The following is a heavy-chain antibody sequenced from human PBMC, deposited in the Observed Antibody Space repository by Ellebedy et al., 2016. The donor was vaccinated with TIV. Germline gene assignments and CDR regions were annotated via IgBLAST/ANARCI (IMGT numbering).Heavy chain of an antibody. Sequence: GESLKISCVASGFSFRTFDMSWVRQAPGKGLEWVSVILGRDGTTHYADSVKGRFTISRDNPKNTLYLQMNNLRAEDTATYHCTKGAWLDSWGQGTLVTVSS. CDR2: ILGRDGTT. J-gene: IGHJ4*02. V-gene: IGHV3-23*01. CDR3: TKGAWLDS. CDR1: GFSFRTFD.